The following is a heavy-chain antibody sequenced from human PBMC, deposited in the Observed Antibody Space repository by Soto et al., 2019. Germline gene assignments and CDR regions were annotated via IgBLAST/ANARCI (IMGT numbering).Heavy chain of an antibody. Sequence: SETLSLTCTVSGGSISSYYWSWIRQPPGKGLEWIGYIYYSGSTNYNPSLKSRVTISVDTSKNQFSLKLSSVTAADTAVYYCARAYYDFWSGYYRGKKMDVWGKGTTVTVSS. CDR3: ARAYYDFWSGYYRGKKMDV. CDR1: GGSISSYY. D-gene: IGHD3-3*01. V-gene: IGHV4-59*01. J-gene: IGHJ6*04. CDR2: IYYSGST.